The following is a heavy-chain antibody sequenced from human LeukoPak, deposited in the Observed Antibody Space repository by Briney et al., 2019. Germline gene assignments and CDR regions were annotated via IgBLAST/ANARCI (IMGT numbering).Heavy chain of an antibody. D-gene: IGHD5-18*01. CDR2: ISGSGGST. J-gene: IGHJ4*02. CDR3: ANSGVYSYGLYFDY. CDR1: GFTFSSYA. Sequence: GGSLRLSCAASGFTFSSYAMSWVRQAPGKGLEWVSAISGSGGSTYYADSVKGRFTISRDNSKNTLYLQMNSLRAEDTAVYYCANSGVYSYGLYFDYWGQGTLVTVPS. V-gene: IGHV3-23*01.